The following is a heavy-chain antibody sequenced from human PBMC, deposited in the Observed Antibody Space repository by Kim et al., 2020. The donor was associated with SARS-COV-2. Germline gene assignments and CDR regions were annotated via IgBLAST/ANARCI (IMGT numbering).Heavy chain of an antibody. D-gene: IGHD2-15*01. Sequence: ASVKVSCKASGYTFTSYYMHWVRQAPGQGLEWMGIINPSGGSTSYAQKFQGRVTMTRDTSTSTVYMELSSLRSEDTAVYYCATGPYCSGGSCYSSFDDWGQGTLVTVSS. CDR1: GYTFTSYY. J-gene: IGHJ4*02. V-gene: IGHV1-46*01. CDR2: INPSGGST. CDR3: ATGPYCSGGSCYSSFDD.